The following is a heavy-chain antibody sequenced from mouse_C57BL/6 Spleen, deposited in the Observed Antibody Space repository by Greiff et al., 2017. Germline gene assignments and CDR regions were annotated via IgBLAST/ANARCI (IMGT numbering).Heavy chain of an antibody. CDR3: ARRDYGSSPYAMDY. CDR2: ISSGSSTI. J-gene: IGHJ4*01. CDR1: GFTFSDYG. D-gene: IGHD1-1*01. Sequence: EVKLMESGGGLVKPGGSLKLSCAASGFTFSDYGMHWVRQAPEKGLEWVAYISSGSSTIYYEDTVKGRFTISRDNSKNTLYLQMTSLRSEDTAMYYCARRDYGSSPYAMDYWGQVTSVTVYS. V-gene: IGHV5-17*01.